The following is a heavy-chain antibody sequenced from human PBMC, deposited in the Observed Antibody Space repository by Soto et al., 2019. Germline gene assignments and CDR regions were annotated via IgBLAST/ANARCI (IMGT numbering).Heavy chain of an antibody. V-gene: IGHV1-18*01. J-gene: IGHJ6*02. CDR2: VSANNGHT. CDR3: ARDIESVTAKHFFYYYAMDV. CDR1: GFTFGKYG. Sequence: SGNVSCKASGFTFGKYGLDWVRQAPGQGLERMGWVSANNGHTNYAQNLQGRVSMTTDTSTGTAYMELRGLTFDDTAVYYCARDIESVTAKHFFYYYAMDVWGQATTVTVPS. D-gene: IGHD2-8*01.